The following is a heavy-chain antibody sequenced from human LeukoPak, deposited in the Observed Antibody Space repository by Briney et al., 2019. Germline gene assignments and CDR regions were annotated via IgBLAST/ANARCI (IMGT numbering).Heavy chain of an antibody. CDR1: GFTFSRFE. J-gene: IGHJ6*03. V-gene: IGHV3-48*03. CDR2: ISTGTYI. D-gene: IGHD6-19*01. Sequence: GGSLRLSCVASGFTFSRFEMNWVRQAPGKGLEWISHISTGTYIAYADSVKGGFTISRGNAKNSLYLQVNSLRAEDTAIYYCARSSGWYHRGPDYYYYYMDVWGKGPRSPSP. CDR3: ARSSGWYHRGPDYYYYYMDV.